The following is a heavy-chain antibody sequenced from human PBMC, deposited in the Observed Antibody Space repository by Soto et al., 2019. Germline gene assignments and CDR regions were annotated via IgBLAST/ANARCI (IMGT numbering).Heavy chain of an antibody. V-gene: IGHV3-72*01. J-gene: IGHJ4*01. Sequence: EVQLVESGGGLVQPGGSQRLSCAASGFTFSDHCMDWVRQAPGKGLECVGRIRNKANSYTTDYAASVKGRFTISRDDSKDSLYLQMNSLKTEDTAIYYCARDSGKGAYFDYWGHGTLATVSS. CDR2: IRNKANSYTT. CDR1: GFTFSDHC. D-gene: IGHD1-26*01. CDR3: ARDSGKGAYFDY.